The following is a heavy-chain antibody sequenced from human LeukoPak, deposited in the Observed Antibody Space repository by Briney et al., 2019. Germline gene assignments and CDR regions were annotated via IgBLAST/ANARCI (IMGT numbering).Heavy chain of an antibody. CDR2: ISYDGSNK. Sequence: GGSLRLSCAASGFTFSSYGVHWVSQAPGKGLEWVAVISYDGSNKYYADSVKGRFTISRDNSKNTLYLQMNSLRPEDTAFYYCAREGARIAAAGFFDYWGQGTLVTVSS. CDR3: AREGARIAAAGFFDY. J-gene: IGHJ4*02. D-gene: IGHD6-13*01. CDR1: GFTFSSYG. V-gene: IGHV3-30*03.